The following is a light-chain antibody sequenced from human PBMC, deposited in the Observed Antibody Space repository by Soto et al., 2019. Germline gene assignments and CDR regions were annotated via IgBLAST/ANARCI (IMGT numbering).Light chain of an antibody. Sequence: EIVLTQSPGTLSLSPGEGATLSCRASQSVSSNHLAWYQQKPGQAPRLLIFGASSRASDIPDRFSGSGSGTDFTLTISRLEPEDFVVYYCQQYGNFPYTFGQGTKLEIK. CDR3: QQYGNFPYT. V-gene: IGKV3-20*01. CDR1: QSVSSNH. J-gene: IGKJ2*01. CDR2: GAS.